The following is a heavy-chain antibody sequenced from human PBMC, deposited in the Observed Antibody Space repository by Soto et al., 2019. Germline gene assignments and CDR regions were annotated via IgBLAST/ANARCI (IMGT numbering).Heavy chain of an antibody. J-gene: IGHJ3*02. V-gene: IGHV3-30-3*01. CDR3: ARVRVVVALGAFDI. Sequence: QVQLVESGGGVVQPGRSLRLSCAASGFTFSSYAMHWVRQAPGKGLEWVAVISYDGSNKYYADSVKGRFTISRDNSTNTLYLQMNSLRAEDTAVYYCARVRVVVALGAFDIWGQGTMVTVSS. CDR1: GFTFSSYA. CDR2: ISYDGSNK. D-gene: IGHD2-15*01.